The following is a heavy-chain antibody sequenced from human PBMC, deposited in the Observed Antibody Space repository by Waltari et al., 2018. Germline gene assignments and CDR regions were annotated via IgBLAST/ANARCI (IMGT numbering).Heavy chain of an antibody. CDR1: GDSMSSTDW. V-gene: IGHV4-4*02. J-gene: IGHJ4*02. CDR3: ARDRGRGLYLDS. Sequence: QVQLQESGPGLVKPSGTLSLTSAVSGDSMSSTDWWNWVRQPPGKGLEWIGQIHRSGRTHYNPSLESRVTTSIDTSNNEFSLKVTSATAADTAVYYCARDRGRGLYLDSWGQGTLVTVSP. CDR2: IHRSGRT. D-gene: IGHD2-15*01.